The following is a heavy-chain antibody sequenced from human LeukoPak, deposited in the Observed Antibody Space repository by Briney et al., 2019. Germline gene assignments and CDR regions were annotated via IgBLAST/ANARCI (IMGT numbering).Heavy chain of an antibody. CDR3: ARDRYDSYPMDV. Sequence: NPSQTLSLTCTVSGGSISSGAYYWSWIRQHPGKGLEWIGYAHNSGSTYYNPSLKSRISISVDTSKNQFSLKLGSVTAADTAVYYCARDRYDSYPMDVWGQGTTVTVSS. D-gene: IGHD3-3*01. CDR2: AHNSGST. J-gene: IGHJ6*02. V-gene: IGHV4-31*03. CDR1: GGSISSGAYY.